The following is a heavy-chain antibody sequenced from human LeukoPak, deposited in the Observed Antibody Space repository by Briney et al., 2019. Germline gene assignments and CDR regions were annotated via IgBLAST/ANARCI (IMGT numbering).Heavy chain of an antibody. CDR2: INWNGGST. V-gene: IGHV3-20*04. J-gene: IGHJ6*03. Sequence: GGSLRLSCAASGFTFDDYGMSWVRQAPGKGLEWVSGINWNGGSTGYADSVKGRFTISRDNAKNSLYLQMNSLRAEDTALYYCARDRTPYYGSGSHSPYYYYMDVWGKGTTVTVSS. CDR3: ARDRTPYYGSGSHSPYYYYMDV. CDR1: GFTFDDYG. D-gene: IGHD3-10*01.